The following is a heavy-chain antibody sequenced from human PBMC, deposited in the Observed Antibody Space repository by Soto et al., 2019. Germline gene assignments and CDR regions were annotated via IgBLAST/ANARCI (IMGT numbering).Heavy chain of an antibody. CDR3: AKEGYYDSSGPDY. D-gene: IGHD3-22*01. J-gene: IGHJ4*02. CDR2: ISYDGSNK. V-gene: IGHV3-30*18. Sequence: AGGSLRLSCAASGFTFSSYGMHWVRQAPGKGLEWVAVISYDGSNKYYADSVKGRFTISRDNSKNTLYLQMNSLRAEDTAVYYCAKEGYYDSSGPDYWGQGTLVTVSS. CDR1: GFTFSSYG.